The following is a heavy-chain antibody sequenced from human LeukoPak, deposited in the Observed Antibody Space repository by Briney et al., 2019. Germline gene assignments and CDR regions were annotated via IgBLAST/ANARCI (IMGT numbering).Heavy chain of an antibody. D-gene: IGHD3-16*02. CDR2: IYWDDDK. CDR1: GFSLSTSGVG. Sequence: SGPTLVKPTQTLTLTCTFSGFSLSTSGVGVGWIRQPPGKALEWLALIYWDDDKRYSPSLKSRLTITKGTSKNQVVLTMTNMDPVDTATYYCALVISSQYYFDYWGQGTLVTVSS. V-gene: IGHV2-5*02. CDR3: ALVISSQYYFDY. J-gene: IGHJ4*02.